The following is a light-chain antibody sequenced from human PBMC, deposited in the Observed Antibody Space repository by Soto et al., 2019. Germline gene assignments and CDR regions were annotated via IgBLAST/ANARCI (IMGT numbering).Light chain of an antibody. V-gene: IGKV3-11*01. CDR3: QQRSNWPPEYT. CDR1: QSVSSY. J-gene: IGKJ2*01. Sequence: EIVLTQSPATLSLSPGERATLSCRASQSVSSYLAWYQQKPGQAPRLLIYDASNRATGIPARFSGSGSVTDFTLTISSLDREDFAVYYCQQRSNWPPEYTFGQGTKLEIK. CDR2: DAS.